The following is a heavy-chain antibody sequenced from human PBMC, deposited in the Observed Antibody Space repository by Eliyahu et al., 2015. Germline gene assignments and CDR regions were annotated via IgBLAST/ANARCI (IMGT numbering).Heavy chain of an antibody. J-gene: IGHJ5*02. D-gene: IGHD2-8*01. V-gene: IGHV4-31*03. CDR3: ARDGGSYCTNGVCYHNWFDP. CDR2: IYYSGST. Sequence: QVQLQESGPGLVXPSQTLSLTCTVSGGSISSGGYYWSWIRQHPGKGLEWIGYIYYSGSTYYNPSLKSRVTISVDTSKNQFSLKLSSVTAADTAVYYCARDGGSYCTNGVCYHNWFDPWGQGTLVTVSS. CDR1: GGSISSGGYY.